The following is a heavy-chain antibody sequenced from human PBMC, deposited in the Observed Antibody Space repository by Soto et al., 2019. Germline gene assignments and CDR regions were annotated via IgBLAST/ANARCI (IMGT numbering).Heavy chain of an antibody. CDR1: GFTFSSSW. V-gene: IGHV3-7*03. D-gene: IGHD3-9*01. Sequence: SLRLSCAASGFTFSSSWLHWVCQAPEKGLEWVADIKCDGSEKYYVDSVKGRLTIYRDNAKNSLYLQVNSLRAEDMTVYYCVRVYDILTGYSIGPSHYYYYGMDVWGQGTTVTVSS. CDR3: VRVYDILTGYSIGPSHYYYYGMDV. CDR2: IKCDGSEK. J-gene: IGHJ6*02.